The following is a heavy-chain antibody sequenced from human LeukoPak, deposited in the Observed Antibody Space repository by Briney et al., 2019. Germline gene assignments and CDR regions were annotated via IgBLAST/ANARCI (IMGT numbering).Heavy chain of an antibody. V-gene: IGHV4-39*01. J-gene: IGHJ1*01. CDR3: ARRRYYDGSGYLE. Sequence: SETLSLSCSVSGDSVSRSDSYWDWIRQPPGKGLEWIGTIYYSGRTYYSPSLKSRVTMSVDPPNNQFSLTLRSVTAADTAVYYCARRRYYDGSGYLEWGQGTLLSVSS. D-gene: IGHD3-22*01. CDR2: IYYSGRT. CDR1: GDSVSRSDSY.